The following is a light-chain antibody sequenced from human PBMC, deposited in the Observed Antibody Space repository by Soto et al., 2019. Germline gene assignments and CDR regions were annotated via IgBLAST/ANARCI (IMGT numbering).Light chain of an antibody. J-gene: IGKJ5*01. Sequence: EVVLTQSPGTLSLSPGERGTLSCRASQTVTNDYLAWYQQKDGQAPRILIYDASTRATGVPDRFSGSGSGPEYTLTITSLEPEDFLVYSCQQYGFSPISFGQVTRLEIK. CDR2: DAS. CDR1: QTVTNDY. CDR3: QQYGFSPIS. V-gene: IGKV3-20*01.